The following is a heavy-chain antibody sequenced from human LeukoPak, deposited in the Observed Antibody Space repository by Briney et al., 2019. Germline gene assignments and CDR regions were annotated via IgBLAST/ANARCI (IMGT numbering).Heavy chain of an antibody. CDR1: GYTFTSYY. Sequence: ASVKVSCKASGYTFTSYYMHWVRQALGQGLEWMGIINPNGGTTSYAQKFQGRVTMTRDTSTSTVYMELSSLRSEDTAVYYCARPYDSSGCYGYWGQGTLVTVSS. V-gene: IGHV1-46*01. CDR3: ARPYDSSGCYGY. J-gene: IGHJ4*02. D-gene: IGHD3-22*01. CDR2: INPNGGTT.